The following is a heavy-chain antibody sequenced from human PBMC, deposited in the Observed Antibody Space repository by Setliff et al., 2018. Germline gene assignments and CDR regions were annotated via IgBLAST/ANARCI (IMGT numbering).Heavy chain of an antibody. J-gene: IGHJ3*02. CDR1: GGSISSSNW. V-gene: IGHV4-4*02. CDR3: ARALGYCSRTSCYADAFDT. Sequence: SETLSLTCAVSGGSISSSNWWSWVRQPPGKGLEWIGEIYHSGSTYYNPSLKSRVTISVDTSKNQFSLKLNYVTAADTAVYYCARALGYCSRTSCYADAFDTWGQGTMVTVSS. D-gene: IGHD2-2*01. CDR2: IYHSGST.